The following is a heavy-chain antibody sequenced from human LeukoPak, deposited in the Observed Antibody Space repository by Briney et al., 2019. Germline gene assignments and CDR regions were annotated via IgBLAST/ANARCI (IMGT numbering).Heavy chain of an antibody. CDR3: AKGGLGSYYKVGVLDQ. CDR1: GFTFSTYG. D-gene: IGHD3-10*01. CDR2: ISYDGSNK. V-gene: IGHV3-30*18. J-gene: IGHJ5*02. Sequence: PGGSLRLSCAASGFTFSTYGMHWVRQAPGKGLEWVALISYDGSNKYYADSVKGRFTISRDNAKNTLYLQMNSLRAEDTAVYYCAKGGLGSYYKVGVLDQWGQGTLVTVPA.